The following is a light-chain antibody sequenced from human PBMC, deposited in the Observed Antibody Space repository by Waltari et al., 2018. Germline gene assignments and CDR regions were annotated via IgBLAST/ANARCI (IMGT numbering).Light chain of an antibody. CDR1: NSNLGSNY. Sequence: QSVLTQPPSASGTPGQRVSISRSGSNSNLGSNYLYWYQQLPGMAPKLLIYRNNQRPSGVPDRFSGSKYGTSASLAISGLRSEDEAVYYCASWDDSHYVFGPGTKVTVL. J-gene: IGLJ1*01. CDR2: RNN. CDR3: ASWDDSHYV. V-gene: IGLV1-47*01.